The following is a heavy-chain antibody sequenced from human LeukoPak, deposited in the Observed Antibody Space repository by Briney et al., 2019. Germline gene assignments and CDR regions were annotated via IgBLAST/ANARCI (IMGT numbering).Heavy chain of an antibody. CDR2: INTNSGGT. V-gene: IGHV1-2*02. Sequence: ASVKVSCKASGYTFTGYYMHWVRQAPGQGLEWMGWINTNSGGTNYAQKFQGSVTTTRDMSTSTVYMELSSLRSEDTAVYYCATAPDTAMVYYFDYWGQGTLVTVSS. J-gene: IGHJ4*02. D-gene: IGHD5-18*01. CDR3: ATAPDTAMVYYFDY. CDR1: GYTFTGYY.